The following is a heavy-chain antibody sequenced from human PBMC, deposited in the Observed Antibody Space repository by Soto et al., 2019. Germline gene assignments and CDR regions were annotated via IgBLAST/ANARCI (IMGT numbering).Heavy chain of an antibody. CDR1: GFSLSTSGMC. CDR3: ALIRSIVYRYSCCTLF. Sequence: GPTLVNPTQALTLTCPCSGFSLSTSGMCVSWIRQPPGKALEWLALIDWDDDKYYSTSLKTRLTISKDTSKNQVVLTWTNMDPVDTATYYCALIRSIVYRYSCCTLFWCPATTLSL. CDR2: IDWDDDK. J-gene: IGHJ6*02. V-gene: IGHV2-70*01. D-gene: IGHD2-15*01.